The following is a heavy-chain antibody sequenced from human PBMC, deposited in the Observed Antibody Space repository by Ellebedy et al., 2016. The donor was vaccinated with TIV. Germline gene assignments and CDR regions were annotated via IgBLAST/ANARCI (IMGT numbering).Heavy chain of an antibody. J-gene: IGHJ2*01. Sequence: GESLKISCAASGFTFSHYGMHWVRQAPGKGLEWVSSINSTSPYIYYADSVKGRFTISRDTSKNTLYLQMNSLRAEDTAVYYCAKLRGATGSWYFDLWGRGTLVPVSS. D-gene: IGHD1-26*01. CDR2: INSTSPYI. CDR1: GFTFSHYG. CDR3: AKLRGATGSWYFDL. V-gene: IGHV3-21*04.